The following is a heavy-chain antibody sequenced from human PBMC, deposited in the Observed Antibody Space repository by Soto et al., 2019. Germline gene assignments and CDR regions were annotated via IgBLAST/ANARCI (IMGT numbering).Heavy chain of an antibody. CDR2: IYYSGST. CDR1: GGSISSYY. Sequence: SETLSLTCTVSGGSISSYYWSWIRQPPGKGLEWIGYIYYSGSTNYNPSLKSRVTISVDTSKNQFSLKLSSVTAADTAVYYCARGFVTRQGYYFDYWGQGTLVTVSS. V-gene: IGHV4-59*01. D-gene: IGHD3-10*01. CDR3: ARGFVTRQGYYFDY. J-gene: IGHJ4*02.